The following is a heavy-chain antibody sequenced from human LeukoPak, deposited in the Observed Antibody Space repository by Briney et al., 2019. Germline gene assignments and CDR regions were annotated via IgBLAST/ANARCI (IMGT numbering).Heavy chain of an antibody. V-gene: IGHV2-5*01. CDR1: GFSLSTSGVG. CDR3: AHSQLGYCSSTSCYAGWYY. D-gene: IGHD2-2*01. Sequence: SGPTLVKPTQTLTLTCTFSGFSLSTSGVGVGWIRQPPGKALEWLALIYWNDDKRYSPSLKSRLTITKDTSKNQVVLTMTNMDPVDTATYYCAHSQLGYCSSTSCYAGWYYWGQGTLVTVSS. CDR2: IYWNDDK. J-gene: IGHJ4*02.